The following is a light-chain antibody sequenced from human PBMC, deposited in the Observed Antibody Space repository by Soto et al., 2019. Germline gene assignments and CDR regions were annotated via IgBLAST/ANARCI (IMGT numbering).Light chain of an antibody. CDR2: AAS. CDR3: QQANSFPST. Sequence: DIQMTQSPSSVSASVGDRVTITCRASQGISSWLAWYQQKPGKAPKLRIYAASSLQSGVPSRFTGSGSRTEFTLTISSRLSEDFTTYYCQQANSFPSTFGQGTKEDLK. V-gene: IGKV1-12*02. J-gene: IGKJ1*01. CDR1: QGISSW.